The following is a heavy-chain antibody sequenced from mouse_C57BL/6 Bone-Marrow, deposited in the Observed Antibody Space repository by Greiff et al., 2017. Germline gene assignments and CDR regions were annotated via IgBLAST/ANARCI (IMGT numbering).Heavy chain of an antibody. V-gene: IGHV1-15*01. CDR2: IDPETGGT. CDR3: KGPLLYYCGSSPSYAMDY. CDR1: GYTFTDYE. D-gene: IGHD1-1*01. Sequence: VQLQQPGAELVRPGASVTLSCKASGYTFTDYEMHWVKQTPVHGLEWIGAIDPETGGTAYNQQFKGKATLTADKSSSTAYLELRSLTSEDSAVFCWKGPLLYYCGSSPSYAMDYWGQGTAVSGFS. J-gene: IGHJ4*01.